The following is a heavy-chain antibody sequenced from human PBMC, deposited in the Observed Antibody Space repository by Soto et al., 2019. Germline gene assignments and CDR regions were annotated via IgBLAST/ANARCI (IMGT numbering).Heavy chain of an antibody. Sequence: QVQVVESGGGVVQPGRSLRLSCTTPGFTLSSYVMHWVRQAPGKGLEWVAVIWYDGSNKYYADSVKGRFIISKDNSQNTLYLQRNSLRAEDTAVYYCAREAYLGDSSCSAFDIWGQGTVVTVSS. D-gene: IGHD3-16*01. J-gene: IGHJ3*02. CDR1: GFTLSSYV. CDR2: IWYDGSNK. CDR3: AREAYLGDSSCSAFDI. V-gene: IGHV3-33*01.